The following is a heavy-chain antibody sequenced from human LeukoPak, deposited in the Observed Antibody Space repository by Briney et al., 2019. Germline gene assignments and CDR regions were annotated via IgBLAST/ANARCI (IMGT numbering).Heavy chain of an antibody. Sequence: GASVKVSCKASGGTFSSYGFVWLRQAPGQGLEWMGIINPSGGSTTYAQKFQGRVTMTRDTSTSTVYVELGSLRSEDTAVYYCARAEAAFGGVIDPFDYWGQGSLVTVSS. CDR1: GGTFSSYG. CDR2: INPSGGST. D-gene: IGHD3-16*02. J-gene: IGHJ4*02. V-gene: IGHV1-46*01. CDR3: ARAEAAFGGVIDPFDY.